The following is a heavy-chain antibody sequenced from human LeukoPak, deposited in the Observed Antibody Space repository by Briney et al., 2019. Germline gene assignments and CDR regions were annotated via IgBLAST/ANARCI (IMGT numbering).Heavy chain of an antibody. Sequence: GGSLRLSCAASGLPFSSYRIHCARQAPGRALVWVSRIKSDGSTNNADSVKGRFTISRDNAKNTLSLQMDSLRAEDTSVYYCARAPSEIDGYYPEYFRHWGQAPWSPSPQ. CDR1: GLPFSSYR. D-gene: IGHD3-22*01. CDR2: IKSDGST. CDR3: ARAPSEIDGYYPEYFRH. J-gene: IGHJ1*01. V-gene: IGHV3-74*01.